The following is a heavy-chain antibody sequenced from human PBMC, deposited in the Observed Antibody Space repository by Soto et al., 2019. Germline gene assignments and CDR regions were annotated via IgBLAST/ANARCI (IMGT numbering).Heavy chain of an antibody. CDR2: IYYSGST. Sequence: SETLSLTCTVSGGSISSYYWSWIRQPPGKGLEWIGYIYYSGSTNYNPSLKSRVTISVDTSKNQFSLKLSSVTAADTAVYYCARAQVPSHPYDDLTMNNWFEPWGQGTLVTVSS. CDR3: ARAQVPSHPYDDLTMNNWFEP. V-gene: IGHV4-59*01. D-gene: IGHD4-17*01. CDR1: GGSISSYY. J-gene: IGHJ5*02.